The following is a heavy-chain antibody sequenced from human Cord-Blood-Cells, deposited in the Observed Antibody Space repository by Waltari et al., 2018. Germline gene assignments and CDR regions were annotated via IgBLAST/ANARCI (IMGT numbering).Heavy chain of an antibody. V-gene: IGHV4-34*01. Sequence: QVQLQQCGAGLLQPSETLSLTCAVHGGSFSGYYWSWIRQPPGKGLEWIGEINHSGSTNYNPSLKSRVTISVDTSKNQFSLKLSSVTAADTAVYYCARGTDWADYWGQGTLFTVSS. CDR2: INHSGST. CDR1: GGSFSGYY. D-gene: IGHD3-9*01. CDR3: ARGTDWADY. J-gene: IGHJ4*02.